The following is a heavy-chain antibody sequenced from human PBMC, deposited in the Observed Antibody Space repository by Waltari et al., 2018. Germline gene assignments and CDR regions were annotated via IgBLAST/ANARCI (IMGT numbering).Heavy chain of an antibody. J-gene: IGHJ6*02. CDR1: GFTFSSYG. CDR2: ISYDGSNK. Sequence: QVQLVESGGGVVQPGRSLRLSCAASGFTFSSYGMHWVRQAPGKGLEWVAIISYDGSNKYYADSVKGRFTISRDNSKNTLYLQMNSLRAEDTAVDHCAKEVERYISSSRGMDVWGQGTTVTVSS. V-gene: IGHV3-30*18. CDR3: AKEVERYISSSRGMDV. D-gene: IGHD6-6*01.